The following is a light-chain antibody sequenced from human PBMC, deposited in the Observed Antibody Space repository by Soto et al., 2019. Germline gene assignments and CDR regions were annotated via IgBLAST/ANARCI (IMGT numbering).Light chain of an antibody. J-gene: IGKJ5*01. CDR1: QSISIY. V-gene: IGKV3-11*01. CDR3: QQRNNWPPEIT. CDR2: DAS. Sequence: EIVLTQSRGTLSLSPGQRAALSCRASQSISIYLAWYQQKPGQAPRLLIYDASNRATGIPARFSGSGSGTDFTLTISSLEPEDFAVYYCQQRNNWPPEITFGQGTRLEIK.